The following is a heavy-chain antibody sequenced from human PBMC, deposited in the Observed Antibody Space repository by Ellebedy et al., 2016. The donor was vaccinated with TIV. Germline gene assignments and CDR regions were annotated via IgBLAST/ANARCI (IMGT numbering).Heavy chain of an antibody. J-gene: IGHJ5*02. V-gene: IGHV4-39*01. CDR1: GGSISSSSYY. Sequence: SETLSLTCTVSGGSISSSSYYWGWIRQPPGKGLEWIGSIYYSGSTYYNPSLKSRVTISVDTSKNQFSLKLSSVTAADTAVYYCARRIAAAGRRSYNWFDPWGQGTLVTVSS. D-gene: IGHD6-13*01. CDR2: IYYSGST. CDR3: ARRIAAAGRRSYNWFDP.